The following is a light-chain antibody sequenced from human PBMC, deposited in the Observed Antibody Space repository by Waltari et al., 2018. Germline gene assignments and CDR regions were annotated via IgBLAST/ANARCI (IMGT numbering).Light chain of an antibody. CDR2: KAS. Sequence: DIQMTQSPSTLSASVGDRVTITCRASQTITNWLAWYQQKPGEAPKLLIYKASTLDMGVPSRFSGSGSGTEFTLTISSLQPDDFATYYCQQSYSTPYTFGQGTKLEIK. CDR3: QQSYSTPYT. CDR1: QTITNW. V-gene: IGKV1-5*03. J-gene: IGKJ2*01.